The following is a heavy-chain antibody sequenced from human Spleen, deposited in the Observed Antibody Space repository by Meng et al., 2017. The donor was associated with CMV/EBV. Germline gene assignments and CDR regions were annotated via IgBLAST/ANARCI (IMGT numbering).Heavy chain of an antibody. CDR2: IYSGGGST. CDR3: ARYLAIAAAGLNDAFDI. V-gene: IGHV3-23*03. CDR1: GFTFSSYA. J-gene: IGHJ3*02. Sequence: GESLKISCAASGFTFSSYAMSWVRQAPGKGLEWVAVIYSGGGSTYYADSVKGRFTISRDNSKNTLYLQMNSLRAEDTAVYYCARYLAIAAAGLNDAFDIWGQGTMVTVSS. D-gene: IGHD6-13*01.